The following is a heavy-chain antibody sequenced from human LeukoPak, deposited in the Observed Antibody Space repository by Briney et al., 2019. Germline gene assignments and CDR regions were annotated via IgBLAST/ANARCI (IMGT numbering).Heavy chain of an antibody. CDR1: GGSISSGGYY. J-gene: IGHJ4*02. D-gene: IGHD6-19*01. V-gene: IGHV4-30-2*01. CDR3: ARVDGGSSGWYVDY. CDR2: IYHSGST. Sequence: PSQTLSLTCTVSGGSISSGGYYWSWIRQPPGKGLEWIGYIYHSGSTYYNPSLKSRVTISVDRSKNQFSLKLSSVTAADTAVYYCARVDGGSSGWYVDYWGQGTLVTVSS.